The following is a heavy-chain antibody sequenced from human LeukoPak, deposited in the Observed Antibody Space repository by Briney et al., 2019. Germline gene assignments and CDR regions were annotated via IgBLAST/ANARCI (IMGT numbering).Heavy chain of an antibody. CDR1: GYTFTGYD. J-gene: IGHJ6*03. Sequence: ASVKVSCKASGYTFTGYDINWLRQATGQGLEWMGWMNPNSGNTGYAQKFQGRVTMTRNTSISTAYMELSSLRSEDTAVYYCARGVTMVRGAITHYYYYYMDVWGKGTTVTISS. D-gene: IGHD3-10*01. CDR3: ARGVTMVRGAITHYYYYYMDV. CDR2: MNPNSGNT. V-gene: IGHV1-8*01.